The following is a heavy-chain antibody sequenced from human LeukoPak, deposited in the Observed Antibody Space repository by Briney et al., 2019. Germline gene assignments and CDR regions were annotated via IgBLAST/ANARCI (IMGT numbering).Heavy chain of an antibody. Sequence: GGSLRLSCAASGFTFSSYATTWVRQAPGKGLEWVSIVSGGGGSTYYADSVQGRFTISRDNSRNTLYLQMNSLRADDTAVYYCAKDGWGSGGRAHNWFDPWGQGTLVTVSS. CDR3: AKDGWGSGGRAHNWFDP. J-gene: IGHJ5*02. V-gene: IGHV3-23*01. D-gene: IGHD2-15*01. CDR1: GFTFSSYA. CDR2: VSGGGGST.